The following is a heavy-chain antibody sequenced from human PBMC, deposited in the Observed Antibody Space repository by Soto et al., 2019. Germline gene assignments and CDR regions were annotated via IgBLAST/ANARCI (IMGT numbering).Heavy chain of an antibody. CDR1: GYSFTIYC. D-gene: IGHD6-19*01. J-gene: IGHJ5*02. CDR3: ARLAYSSGWYRGFDP. CDR2: IDPSDSYT. Sequence: GESLKISCNGSGYSFTIYCISLVLQMPGKGLEWMGRIDPSDSYTNYSPSFQGHVTISADKSISTAYLQWSSLKASDTAMYYCARLAYSSGWYRGFDPWGQGTLVTVSS. V-gene: IGHV5-10-1*01.